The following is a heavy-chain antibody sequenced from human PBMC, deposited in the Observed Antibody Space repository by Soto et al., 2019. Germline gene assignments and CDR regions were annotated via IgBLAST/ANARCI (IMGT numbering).Heavy chain of an antibody. CDR2: IYSSGST. CDR1: GGSISSYY. J-gene: IGHJ4*02. D-gene: IGHD6-19*01. V-gene: IGHV4-59*08. Sequence: QVQLQESGPGLVKPSETLSLTCTVSGGSISSYYWSWIRQPPGKGLEWIGYIYSSGSTNYTPSLKTRVTIPLETSKNQFSLRLSSVTAADTALYYCSRHPAVTGTAAYFHYWGQGTLVTVSS. CDR3: SRHPAVTGTAAYFHY.